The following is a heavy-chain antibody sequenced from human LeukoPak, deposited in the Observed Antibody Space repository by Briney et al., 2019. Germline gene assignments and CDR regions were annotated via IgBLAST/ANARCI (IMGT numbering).Heavy chain of an antibody. V-gene: IGHV3-23*01. CDR1: GFTFSSYA. J-gene: IGHJ4*02. CDR3: AKDGGAMMGGSTYYFDY. CDR2: ISGSGGST. D-gene: IGHD3-16*01. Sequence: GGSLRLSCAASGFTFSSYAMSWVRQAPGKGLEWVSAISGSGGSTYYADSVKGRFTISRDNSKNTLYLQMNSLRAEDTAVYYCAKDGGAMMGGSTYYFDYWGQGTLVTVSS.